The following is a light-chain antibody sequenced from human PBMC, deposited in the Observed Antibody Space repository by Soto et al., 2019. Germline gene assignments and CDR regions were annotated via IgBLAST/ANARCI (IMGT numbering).Light chain of an antibody. CDR2: SAS. V-gene: IGKV1-39*01. Sequence: DIPMTQSPSSLSASVGDRVTITCRANQSIRSYLNWFQQKPRNAPKLLIYSASNLQSGVPSRFSGRRSWTDFTPTISRLLSEDFATYYCLQRCSTPLTVGGGTRVEIK. CDR1: QSIRSY. J-gene: IGKJ4*02. CDR3: LQRCSTPLT.